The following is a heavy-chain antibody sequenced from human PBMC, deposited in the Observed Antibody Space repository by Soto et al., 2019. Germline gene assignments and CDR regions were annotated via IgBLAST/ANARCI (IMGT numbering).Heavy chain of an antibody. CDR3: ARERTFGDNKLNYMDV. J-gene: IGHJ6*03. D-gene: IGHD3-10*01. V-gene: IGHV3-33*01. CDR1: EFTFSRHG. Sequence: QVQLVESGGGVVQPGRSLRLSCAASEFTFSRHGMHWVRQAPGKGLQWVGVIWSDGSNEVYADSVKGRFIISRDNSKNTLYLQMNSLRAEDTAVYYCARERTFGDNKLNYMDVWGTGITVTVSS. CDR2: IWSDGSNE.